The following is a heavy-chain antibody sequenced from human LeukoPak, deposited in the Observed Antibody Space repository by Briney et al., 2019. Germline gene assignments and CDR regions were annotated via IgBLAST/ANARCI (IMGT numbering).Heavy chain of an antibody. CDR3: ARVPSSGSYPLFDY. V-gene: IGHV1-18*01. Sequence: ASVKVSCKASGYTFTSSGISWVRQAPGQGLEWMGWISAYNGNTNYAQKLQGRVTMTTDTSTSTAYMELRSLRSDDTAVYYCARVPSSGSYPLFDYWGQGTLVTVSS. J-gene: IGHJ4*02. CDR2: ISAYNGNT. CDR1: GYTFTSSG. D-gene: IGHD1-26*01.